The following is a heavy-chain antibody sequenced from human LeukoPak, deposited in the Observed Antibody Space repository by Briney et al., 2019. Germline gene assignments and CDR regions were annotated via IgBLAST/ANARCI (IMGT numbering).Heavy chain of an antibody. V-gene: IGHV1-2*02. J-gene: IGHJ4*02. CDR1: GYTFTGYY. CDR2: INPNSGGT. D-gene: IGHD2-15*01. Sequence: ASVKVSCKASGYTFTGYYMHWVRQAPGQGLEWMGGINPNSGGTNYAQKFQGRVTMTRDTSISTAYMELSRLRSDDTAVYYCARPYCSGGSCYVDYWGQGTLVTVSS. CDR3: ARPYCSGGSCYVDY.